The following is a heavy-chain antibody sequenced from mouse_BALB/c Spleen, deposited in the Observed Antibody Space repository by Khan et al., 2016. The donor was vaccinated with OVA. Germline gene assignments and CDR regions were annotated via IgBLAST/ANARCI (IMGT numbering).Heavy chain of an antibody. CDR1: GDSITSGY. J-gene: IGHJ2*01. Sequence: EVQLQESGPSLVKPSQTLSLTCFVTGDSITSGYWNWIRKFPGNKLEYMGYINYSGSTDYNPSLKSRISITRDTSKSQNFLQLTSVTTEDTATYYCARYNGFYDFDFWGQGTTLTVSS. D-gene: IGHD1-2*01. CDR3: ARYNGFYDFDF. CDR2: INYSGST. V-gene: IGHV3-8*02.